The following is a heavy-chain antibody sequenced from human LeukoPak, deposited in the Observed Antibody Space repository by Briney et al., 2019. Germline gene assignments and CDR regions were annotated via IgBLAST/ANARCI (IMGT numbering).Heavy chain of an antibody. V-gene: IGHV3-74*01. D-gene: IGHD5-18*01. CDR3: ARATGYSYGPHYYYYYMDV. CDR1: GFTFSSYW. Sequence: GGSLRLSCAASGFTFSSYWMHWVPQAPGKGLVWASRINSDGNSTSYAASVKGRFTISRDNAKNTLYLQMNSLRAEDTAVYYCARATGYSYGPHYYYYYMDVWGKGTTVTVSS. J-gene: IGHJ6*03. CDR2: INSDGNST.